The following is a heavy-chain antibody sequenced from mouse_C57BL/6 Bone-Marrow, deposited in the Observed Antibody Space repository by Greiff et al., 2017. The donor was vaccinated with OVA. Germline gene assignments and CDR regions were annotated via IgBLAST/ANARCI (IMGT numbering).Heavy chain of an antibody. V-gene: IGHV1-80*01. CDR3: ASGDF. Sequence: QVQLQQFGAELVTPGASAETSCNASGYAFRCFWLNWVKQRPGKGLEWIGLIYPGDGDIHYNGKFMGKATLTADKAASTAYMQRSSRTTDDSAGNVCASGDFWGQGTTLTVSS. J-gene: IGHJ2*01. CDR1: GYAFRCFW. CDR2: IYPGDGDI.